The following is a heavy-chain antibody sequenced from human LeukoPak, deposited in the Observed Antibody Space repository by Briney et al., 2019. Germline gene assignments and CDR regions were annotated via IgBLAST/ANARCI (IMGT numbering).Heavy chain of an antibody. J-gene: IGHJ6*03. D-gene: IGHD6-19*01. CDR2: INPNSGGT. Sequence: ASVKVSCKASGYIFTGYYMHWVRQAPGQGLEWMGWINPNSGGTNYAQKFQGRVTMTRDTSITTAYMELSTLRSDDTAVYYCARERKPSIAVAGGGGRDYYYMDVWGKGTTVTVSS. CDR3: ARERKPSIAVAGGGGRDYYYMDV. CDR1: GYIFTGYY. V-gene: IGHV1-2*02.